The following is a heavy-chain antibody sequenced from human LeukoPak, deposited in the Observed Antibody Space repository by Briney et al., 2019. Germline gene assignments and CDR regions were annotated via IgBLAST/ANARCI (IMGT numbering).Heavy chain of an antibody. CDR2: IYTSGST. CDR3: GRGDGVVEP. V-gene: IGHV4-4*07. Sequence: SETLSLTCTVSGGSICSYSWIWIRQSAGKGLEWFGHIYTSGSTNYNPSLGSLVTMAVDTSKNQFSLNLNSVTAADTAVYYCGRGDGVVEPWGQGTLVTVSP. D-gene: IGHD1-1*01. J-gene: IGHJ5*02. CDR1: GGSICSYS.